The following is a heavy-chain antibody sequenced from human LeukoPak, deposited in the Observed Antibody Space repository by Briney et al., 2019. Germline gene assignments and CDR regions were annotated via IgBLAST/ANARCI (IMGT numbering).Heavy chain of an antibody. J-gene: IGHJ5*02. D-gene: IGHD4-17*01. Sequence: SETLSLTCAVYGGSFSGYYWSWIRQPPGKGLEWIGEINHSGSTNYNPSLKSRVTISVDTSKNQFSLKLSSVTAADTAVYYCARRPQDGDSPWWFDPWGQGTLVTVSS. CDR2: INHSGST. CDR1: GGSFSGYY. V-gene: IGHV4-34*01. CDR3: ARRPQDGDSPWWFDP.